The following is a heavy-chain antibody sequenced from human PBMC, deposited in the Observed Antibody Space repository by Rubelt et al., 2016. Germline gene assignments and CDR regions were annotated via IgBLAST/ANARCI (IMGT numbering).Heavy chain of an antibody. D-gene: IGHD3-22*01. CDR2: ISSSGSTI. Sequence: LEWVSYISSSGSTIYYADSVKGRFTISRDNAKNSLYLQMNSLRAEDTAVYYCAKGLRITMIVVHYYGMDVWGQGTTVTVSS. V-gene: IGHV3-11*01. J-gene: IGHJ6*02. CDR3: AKGLRITMIVVHYYGMDV.